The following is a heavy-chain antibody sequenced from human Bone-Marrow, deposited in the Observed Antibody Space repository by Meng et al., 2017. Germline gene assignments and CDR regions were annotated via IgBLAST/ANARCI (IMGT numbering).Heavy chain of an antibody. J-gene: IGHJ6*02. CDR1: GGTFSSYT. V-gene: IGHV1-69*02. CDR3: ARVYYGSGSYYYYYYGMDV. D-gene: IGHD3-10*01. CDR2: IIPILGIA. Sequence: SVKVSCKASGGTFSSYTISWVRQAPGQGLEWMGRIIPILGIANYAQKFQGRVTITADKSTSTAYMELSSLRSEDTAVYYCARVYYGSGSYYYYYYGMDVWGQGTTVTSP.